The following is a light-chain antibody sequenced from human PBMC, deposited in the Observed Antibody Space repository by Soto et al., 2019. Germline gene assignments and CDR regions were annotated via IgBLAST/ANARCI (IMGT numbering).Light chain of an antibody. CDR1: QTVLSDSNGRNY. CDR2: WAS. Sequence: DIVMTQSPDSLAVALGERATLNCKSSQTVLSDSNGRNYLAWYQQKQGQPPRPLLFWASTRESGVPARFSGSGAGTDFTLTISSLQAEDVAIDYCLQYFSLPQSFGQGTRLEIK. CDR3: LQYFSLPQS. J-gene: IGKJ2*03. V-gene: IGKV4-1*01.